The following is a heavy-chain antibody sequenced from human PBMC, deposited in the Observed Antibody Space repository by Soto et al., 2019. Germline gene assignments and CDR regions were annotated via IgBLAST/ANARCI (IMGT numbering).Heavy chain of an antibody. CDR3: ARVSVDVPE. Sequence: QLQLVQSGAEVTKPGASVKVSCKISGPTFIAYYIHWGRQAPGQGLELMGWIDPKSGGTTSEQKFLGRVTMTRNTSINKAYMEQNRLTSDDTAVYYCARVSVDVPEWGQGTLISVSS. D-gene: IGHD5-12*01. V-gene: IGHV1-2*02. CDR2: IDPKSGGT. CDR1: GPTFIAYY. J-gene: IGHJ4*02.